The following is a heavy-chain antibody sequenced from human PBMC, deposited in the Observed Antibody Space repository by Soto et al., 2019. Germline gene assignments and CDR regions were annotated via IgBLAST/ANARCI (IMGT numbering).Heavy chain of an antibody. J-gene: IGHJ6*02. CDR2: IYYSGST. CDR3: ATSTWFNTGASYYYYGMDV. D-gene: IGHD3-22*01. CDR1: GGSISSGDYY. Sequence: QVQLQESGPGLVKPSQTLSLTCTVSGGSISSGDYYWSWILQPPGKGLEWIGYIYYSGSTYYNPSLKSRVTISVDTSKYQFSLKLSSVTAADTAVYYCATSTWFNTGASYYYYGMDVWGQGTTGTVSS. V-gene: IGHV4-30-4*01.